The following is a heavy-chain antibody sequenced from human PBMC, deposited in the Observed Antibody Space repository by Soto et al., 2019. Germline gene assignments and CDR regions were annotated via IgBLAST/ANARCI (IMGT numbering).Heavy chain of an antibody. CDR2: INPSGDDI. J-gene: IGHJ4*02. CDR3: VSDGTATYTGFDY. CDR1: GYSSINYC. V-gene: IGHV1-46*03. D-gene: IGHD3-16*01. Sequence: ASVKVSCKASGYSSINYCMYWVRQAPGQGLEWMGRINPSGDDITHAQNFQGRVTMTRDTSTSSFSMELSSLRSEDTAVYYCVSDGTATYTGFDYWGQGTLVTVSS.